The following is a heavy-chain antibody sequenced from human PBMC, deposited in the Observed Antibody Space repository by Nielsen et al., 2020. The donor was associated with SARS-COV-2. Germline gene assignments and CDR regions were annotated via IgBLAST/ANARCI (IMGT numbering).Heavy chain of an antibody. V-gene: IGHV3-48*02. Sequence: GESLKISCAASGFAVNNYYMTWVRQAPGKGLEWVSYISSSSSTIYYADSVKGRFTISRDNAKNSLYLQMNSLRDEDTAVYYCARKSIEFDPWGQGTLVTVSS. CDR2: ISSSSSTI. J-gene: IGHJ5*02. CDR1: GFAVNNYY. CDR3: ARKSIEFDP.